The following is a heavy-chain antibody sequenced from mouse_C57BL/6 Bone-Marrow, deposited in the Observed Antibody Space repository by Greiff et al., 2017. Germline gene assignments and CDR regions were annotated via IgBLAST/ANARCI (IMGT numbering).Heavy chain of an antibody. CDR2: LYPRSGNT. D-gene: IGHD1-1*01. V-gene: IGHV1-81*01. CDR3: ARVEWDYAESERLAY. CDR1: GYTFTSYG. Sequence: QVQLQQSGAELARPGASVKLSCKASGYTFTSYGISWVKQRTGQGLEWIGELYPRSGNTYYTEKVKGTATLTADKSSSTAYMELRSLTSEDSAVYFCARVEWDYAESERLAYGGQGTLVTVSA. J-gene: IGHJ3*01.